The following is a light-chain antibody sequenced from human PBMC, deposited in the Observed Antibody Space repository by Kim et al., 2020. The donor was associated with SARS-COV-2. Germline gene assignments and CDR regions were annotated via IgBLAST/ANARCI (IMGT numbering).Light chain of an antibody. V-gene: IGKV3-20*01. CDR2: AAS. CDR3: QVFGYSRYS. Sequence: LSPGERAILSCRASQSVGSAYVAWYQQRPGRAPRLLVSAASTRATGIPDRFIGSGSGTDFSLTISRLDPEDFGVYYCQVFGYSRYSFGQGTKLEI. CDR1: QSVGSAY. J-gene: IGKJ2*03.